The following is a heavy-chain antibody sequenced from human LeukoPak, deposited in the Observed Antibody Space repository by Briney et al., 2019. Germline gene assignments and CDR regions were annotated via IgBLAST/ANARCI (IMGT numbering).Heavy chain of an antibody. V-gene: IGHV3-48*01. Sequence: GGSLRLSCTVSGFTFRTYSMNWVRQAPGKGLEWVAYVSSGSSTIYYEDSVKGRFTISRDNVKNSLHLQMSSLRAEDTAVYYCARGRGYPDYWGQGTLVTVSS. D-gene: IGHD3-22*01. CDR1: GFTFRTYS. CDR2: VSSGSSTI. J-gene: IGHJ4*02. CDR3: ARGRGYPDY.